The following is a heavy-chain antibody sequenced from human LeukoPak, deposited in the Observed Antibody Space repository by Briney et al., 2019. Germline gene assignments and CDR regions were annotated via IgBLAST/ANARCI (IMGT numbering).Heavy chain of an antibody. V-gene: IGHV1-8*01. CDR2: MNPNSGNT. Sequence: EASVKVSCKASGYTFTSYDINWVRQATGQGLEWMGWMNPNSGNTGYAQKFQGRVTMTRNTSISTAYMELSSLRSEDAAVYYCARVGGAYYDSSGYHYWGQGTLVTVSS. CDR3: ARVGGAYYDSSGYHY. CDR1: GYTFTSYD. D-gene: IGHD3-22*01. J-gene: IGHJ4*02.